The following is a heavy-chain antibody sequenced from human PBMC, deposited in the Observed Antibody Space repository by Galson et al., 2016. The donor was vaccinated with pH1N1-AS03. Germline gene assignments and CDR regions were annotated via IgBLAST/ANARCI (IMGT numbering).Heavy chain of an antibody. CDR3: SVYDFWSGSSGFDY. D-gene: IGHD3-3*01. Sequence: SLRLSCAASGFIFSAYPMNWVRQAPGKGLEWVGRIKDKNDGERTDYASPVQGRFTISRDDSKSTLYLQMNSLKAEDTAVYYCSVYDFWSGSSGFDYWGQGTLVTVSS. J-gene: IGHJ4*02. CDR2: IKDKNDGERT. V-gene: IGHV3-15*01. CDR1: GFIFSAYP.